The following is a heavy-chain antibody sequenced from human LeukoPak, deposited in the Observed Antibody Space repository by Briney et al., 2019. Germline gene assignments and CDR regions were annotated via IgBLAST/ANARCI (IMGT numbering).Heavy chain of an antibody. D-gene: IGHD4-23*01. CDR3: AKPDYGGNSRYFDY. CDR2: IRYDGSNK. V-gene: IGHV3-30*02. J-gene: IGHJ4*02. Sequence: GGSLRLSCAASGFTFSSYGMHWVRQAPGRGLEWVAFIRYDGSNKYYADSVKGRFTISRDNSKNTLYLQMNSLRAEDTAVYYCAKPDYGGNSRYFDYWGQGTLVTASS. CDR1: GFTFSSYG.